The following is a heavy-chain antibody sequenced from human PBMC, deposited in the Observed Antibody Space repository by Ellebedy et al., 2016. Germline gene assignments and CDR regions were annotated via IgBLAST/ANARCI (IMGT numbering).Heavy chain of an antibody. CDR2: ITSKTDGGTT. CDR3: ARGNFYFGL. J-gene: IGHJ2*01. CDR1: GFTFSNAW. V-gene: IGHV3-15*07. Sequence: GGSLRLSCAASGFTFSNAWMNWVRQAPGKGLEWVGRITSKTDGGTTDYAAPVKGRFTISRDDSKNSLYLQMNSLKTEDTAVYYCARGNFYFGLWGRGTLVTVAS. D-gene: IGHD1-7*01.